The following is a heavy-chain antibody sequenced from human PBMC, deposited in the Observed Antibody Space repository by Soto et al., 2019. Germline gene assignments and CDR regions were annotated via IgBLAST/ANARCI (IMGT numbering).Heavy chain of an antibody. Sequence: EVQLLESGGGLVQPGGSLRLSCAASGFTFSSYAMWWVRQAPGKGLECVSAISGGGETTYYADSVKGRFTISRDNSKNTLYLQMNSLRAEDTAVYYCAFNSALGSYYFDYWRQGTLVTVSS. J-gene: IGHJ4*02. CDR2: ISGGGETT. CDR3: AFNSALGSYYFDY. D-gene: IGHD3-10*01. V-gene: IGHV3-23*01. CDR1: GFTFSSYA.